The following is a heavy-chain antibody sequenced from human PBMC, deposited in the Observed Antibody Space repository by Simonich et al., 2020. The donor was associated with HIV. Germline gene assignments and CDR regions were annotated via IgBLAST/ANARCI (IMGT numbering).Heavy chain of an antibody. V-gene: IGHV3-23*01. J-gene: IGHJ3*02. Sequence: EVQLLESGGGLVQPGGSLRLSCAGSGFTFSNYAMTWVRQAPGKGLDGVSGIGIRDTTYYADSVMGRFIISRDNSKNTLYLQMDSLRAGDTALYYCAKDQLGTDGFDIWGQGTMVTVSS. CDR2: IGIRDTT. CDR1: GFTFSNYA. CDR3: AKDQLGTDGFDI. D-gene: IGHD7-27*01.